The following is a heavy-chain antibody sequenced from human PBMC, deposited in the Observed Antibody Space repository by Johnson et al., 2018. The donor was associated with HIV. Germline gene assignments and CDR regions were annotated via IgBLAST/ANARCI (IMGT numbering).Heavy chain of an antibody. D-gene: IGHD1-1*01. Sequence: EVQLVESGGGLVKPGGSLTVSCAASGMAFSDLWMSWVRQAPGKGLEWVANIKQHGSEKYYVDSVKGRFTISRDNAKNTLYLQMNSLRAEDTAVYYCAKDRTGFDAFDIWGQGTLVTVSS. J-gene: IGHJ3*02. CDR2: IKQHGSEK. CDR3: AKDRTGFDAFDI. V-gene: IGHV3-7*01. CDR1: GMAFSDLW.